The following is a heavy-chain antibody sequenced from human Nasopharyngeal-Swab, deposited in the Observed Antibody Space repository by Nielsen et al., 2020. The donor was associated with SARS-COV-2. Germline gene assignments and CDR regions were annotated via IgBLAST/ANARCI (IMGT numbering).Heavy chain of an antibody. CDR2: ISYDGSNK. CDR3: ASSSGMVQPYGMDV. D-gene: IGHD3-10*01. CDR1: GFTFSIYA. J-gene: IGHJ6*02. V-gene: IGHV3-30*04. Sequence: GESLKISCAASGFTFSIYAMHWVRQAPGKGLEWVAVISYDGSNKYYADSVKGRFTISRDNSKNTLYLQMNSLRAEDTAVYYCASSSGMVQPYGMDVWGQGTTVTVSS.